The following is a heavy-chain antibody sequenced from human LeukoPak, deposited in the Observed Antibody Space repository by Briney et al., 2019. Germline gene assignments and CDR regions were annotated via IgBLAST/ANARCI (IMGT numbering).Heavy chain of an antibody. D-gene: IGHD3-10*01. Sequence: GGSLRLSCAASGFTFSSYDMHWVRQATGKGLEWVSAIGTAGDPYYPGSVKGRFTISRENAKNSLYLQMNSLRVGDTAVYYCARGTYYGSGSYYYDGLNYYYGMDVWGKGTTVTVSS. V-gene: IGHV3-13*05. J-gene: IGHJ6*04. CDR2: IGTAGDP. CDR1: GFTFSSYD. CDR3: ARGTYYGSGSYYYDGLNYYYGMDV.